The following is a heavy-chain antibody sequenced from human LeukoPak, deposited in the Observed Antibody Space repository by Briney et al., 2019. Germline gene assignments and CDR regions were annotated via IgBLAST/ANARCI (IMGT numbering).Heavy chain of an antibody. CDR3: ARDQKHYDFWSGYYTRSYFDY. CDR1: GFTFSSYA. D-gene: IGHD3-3*01. J-gene: IGHJ4*02. Sequence: PGGSLRLSCAASGFTFSSYAMHWVRQAPGKGLEWVAVISYDGSNKYYADSVKGRFTISRDNSKNTLYLQMNSLRAEDTAEYYCARDQKHYDFWSGYYTRSYFDYWGQGTLVTVSS. V-gene: IGHV3-30-3*01. CDR2: ISYDGSNK.